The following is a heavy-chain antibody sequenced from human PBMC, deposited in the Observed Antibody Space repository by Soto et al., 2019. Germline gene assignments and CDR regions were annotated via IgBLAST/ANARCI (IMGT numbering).Heavy chain of an antibody. CDR3: ARTSMQSRGYSYGQGGMDV. CDR1: GYSFNKYW. D-gene: IGHD5-18*01. Sequence: GESLKISCKGSGYSFNKYWIGWVRQMPGKGLEWMGVIYPGDSDIRYGPSFQGQVTISVDKTTSTAYLQWRSLKASDTAVYYCARTSMQSRGYSYGQGGMDVWGQGTTVTVSS. V-gene: IGHV5-51*01. CDR2: IYPGDSDI. J-gene: IGHJ6*02.